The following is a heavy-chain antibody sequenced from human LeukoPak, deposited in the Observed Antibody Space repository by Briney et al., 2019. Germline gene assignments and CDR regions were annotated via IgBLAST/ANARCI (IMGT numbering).Heavy chain of an antibody. D-gene: IGHD3-10*01. J-gene: IGHJ4*02. V-gene: IGHV1-18*04. CDR3: ARPHYYSSGSLGY. CDR2: ISAYNGNT. Sequence: ASVKVSCKASGYTFTGYYMHWVRQAPGQGLEWMGWISAYNGNTSYARKLQGRVTMTTDTSTSTAYMELRSLRSDDTAVYYCARPHYYSSGSLGYWGQGTLVTVSS. CDR1: GYTFTGYY.